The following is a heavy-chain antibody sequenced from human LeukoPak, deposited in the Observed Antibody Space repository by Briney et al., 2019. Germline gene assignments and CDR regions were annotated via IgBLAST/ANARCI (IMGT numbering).Heavy chain of an antibody. J-gene: IGHJ3*02. CDR1: RYTLTGYY. D-gene: IGHD4-23*01. Sequence: ASVKVSCKASRYTLTGYYFHWVRQAPGQGLEWMGWINPNSGGTNYEQKFQGRVTMTRDTSISTIYMELGRLRFEYTGVFDCASTGYGGTYDAFDIWGQGTMVTVSA. CDR2: INPNSGGT. CDR3: ASTGYGGTYDAFDI. V-gene: IGHV1-2*02.